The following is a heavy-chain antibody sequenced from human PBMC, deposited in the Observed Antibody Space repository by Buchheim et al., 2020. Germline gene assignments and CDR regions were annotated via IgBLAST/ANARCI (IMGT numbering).Heavy chain of an antibody. Sequence: QLQLQESGPGLVKPSETLSLTCTVSCGSISSSSYYWGWIRQPPGRGLEWIWSLYYSGSTYYKPSLKSRVTISVDTSKNQFSLKLSSVTAADTAVYYCARHRIAAAGTTDFDYWGQGTL. V-gene: IGHV4-39*01. CDR2: LYYSGST. CDR3: ARHRIAAAGTTDFDY. CDR1: CGSISSSSYY. D-gene: IGHD6-13*01. J-gene: IGHJ4*02.